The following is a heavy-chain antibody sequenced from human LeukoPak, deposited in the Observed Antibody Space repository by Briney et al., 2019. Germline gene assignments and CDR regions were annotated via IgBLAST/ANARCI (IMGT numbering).Heavy chain of an antibody. CDR3: TRDRSRAEDD. V-gene: IGHV3-7*01. CDR2: INQGGSDK. J-gene: IGHJ4*02. CDR1: GFTFSGHW. Sequence: GGSLRLSCAASGFTFSGHWMSWVRQAPGKGLEWVADINQGGSDKYYVDSVKGRFTISRDNANNLLYLQMNSLRGEDTAVYYCTRDRSRAEDDWGQGSLVTVSS. D-gene: IGHD1-14*01.